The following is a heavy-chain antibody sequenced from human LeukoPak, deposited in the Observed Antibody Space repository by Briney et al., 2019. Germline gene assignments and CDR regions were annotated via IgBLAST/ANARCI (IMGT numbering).Heavy chain of an antibody. Sequence: PSETLSLTCTVSGGSISSSSYYWGWLRQPPGTGLEWIGSIYYSGSTYYNPSLKSRVTISVDTSKNQFSLKLSSVTAADTAVYYCARGFGMYYYYYYMDVWGKGTTVTVSS. CDR2: IYYSGST. D-gene: IGHD3-10*01. V-gene: IGHV4-39*07. J-gene: IGHJ6*03. CDR3: ARGFGMYYYYYYMDV. CDR1: GGSISSSSYY.